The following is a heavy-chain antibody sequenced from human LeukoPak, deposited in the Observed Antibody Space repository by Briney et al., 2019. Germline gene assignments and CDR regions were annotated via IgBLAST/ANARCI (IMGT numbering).Heavy chain of an antibody. CDR2: IKQDGSEK. CDR1: GFTFSSYW. CDR3: ARAYRSSSWYHYYYYYYMDV. V-gene: IGHV3-7*01. J-gene: IGHJ6*03. Sequence: GGSLRLSCAASGFTFSSYWMSWVRRAPGKGLEWVANIKQDGSEKYYVDSVKGRFTISRDNAKNSLYLQMNSLRAEDTAVYYCARAYRSSSWYHYYYYYYMDVWSKGTTVTVSS. D-gene: IGHD6-13*01.